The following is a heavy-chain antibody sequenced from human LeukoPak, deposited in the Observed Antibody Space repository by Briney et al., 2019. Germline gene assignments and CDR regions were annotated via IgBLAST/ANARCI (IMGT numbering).Heavy chain of an antibody. Sequence: GGSLRLTCAASGFTFSSYAMSWVRQAPGKGLEWVSAISGSGGSTYYADSVKGRFTISRDNSKNTLYLQMNSLRAEDTAVYYCAPPPVEGHFDYWGQGTLVTVSS. CDR3: APPPVEGHFDY. J-gene: IGHJ4*02. CDR1: GFTFSSYA. V-gene: IGHV3-23*01. CDR2: ISGSGGST. D-gene: IGHD1-1*01.